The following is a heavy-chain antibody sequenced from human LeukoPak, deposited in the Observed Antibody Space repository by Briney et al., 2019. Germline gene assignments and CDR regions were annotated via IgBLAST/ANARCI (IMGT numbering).Heavy chain of an antibody. J-gene: IGHJ4*02. CDR1: GFTFSSYG. Sequence: PGESLRLSCAASGFTFSSYGMHWVRQAPGKGLEWVAFIRYEGSNKYYVDSVKGRFTISRDNSKSTLHLQMNSLRVEDTAVYYCAKDASGYCVNGVCFPLDYWGQGTLVTVSS. CDR2: IRYEGSNK. D-gene: IGHD2-8*01. CDR3: AKDASGYCVNGVCFPLDY. V-gene: IGHV3-30*02.